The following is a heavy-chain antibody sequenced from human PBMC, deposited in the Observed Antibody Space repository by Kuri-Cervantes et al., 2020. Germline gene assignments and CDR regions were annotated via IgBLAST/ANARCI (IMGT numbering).Heavy chain of an antibody. Sequence: GGSLRLSCAASGFTFSDYYMSWVRQAPGKGLEWVSAISGGSTYYADSVKGRFTISRDNSKNTLYLQMNSLRAEDTAVYYCAKGVTPGLRYFDWLSDYWGQGTLVTVSS. CDR2: ISGGST. CDR1: GFTFSDYY. D-gene: IGHD3-9*01. J-gene: IGHJ4*02. CDR3: AKGVTPGLRYFDWLSDY. V-gene: IGHV3-23*01.